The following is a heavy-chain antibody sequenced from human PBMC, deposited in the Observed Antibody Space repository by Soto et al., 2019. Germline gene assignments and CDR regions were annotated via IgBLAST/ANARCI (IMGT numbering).Heavy chain of an antibody. Sequence: GGSLRLSCAASGFTFSSYSMNWVRQAPGKGLEWVSSISSSSSYIYYADSVKGRFTISRDNAKNSLYLQMNSLRAEDTAVYYCARGLHIVAPGAFDIWGQGTMVTVSS. D-gene: IGHD2-15*01. CDR1: GFTFSSYS. V-gene: IGHV3-21*01. CDR3: ARGLHIVAPGAFDI. CDR2: ISSSSSYI. J-gene: IGHJ3*02.